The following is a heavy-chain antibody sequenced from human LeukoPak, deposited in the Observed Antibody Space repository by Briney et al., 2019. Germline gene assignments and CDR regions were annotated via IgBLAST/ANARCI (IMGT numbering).Heavy chain of an antibody. CDR1: GFTFSSYG. CDR2: ISYDGSNK. D-gene: IGHD5-12*01. CDR3: AKSTSLSNSGYVSPEHKPAP. J-gene: IGHJ5*02. Sequence: QPGGSLRLSCAASGFTFSSYGMHWVRQAPGKGLEWVAVISYDGSNKYYADSVKGRFTISRDNSKNTLYLQMNSLRAEDTAVYYCAKSTSLSNSGYVSPEHKPAPWGQGTLVTVPS. V-gene: IGHV3-30*18.